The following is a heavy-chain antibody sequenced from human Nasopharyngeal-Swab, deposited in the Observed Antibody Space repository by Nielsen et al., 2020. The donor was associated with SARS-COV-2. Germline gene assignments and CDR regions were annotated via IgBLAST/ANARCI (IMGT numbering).Heavy chain of an antibody. Sequence: SETLSLTCTVSGGSISSGSYYWSWIRQPPGKGLEWIGYIYYSGSTNYNPSLKSRVTISVDTSKNQFSLKLSSVTAADTAVYYCARGDYYYGMDVWGQGTTVTVSS. CDR1: GGSISSGSYY. J-gene: IGHJ6*02. CDR2: IYYSGST. CDR3: ARGDYYYGMDV. V-gene: IGHV4-61*01.